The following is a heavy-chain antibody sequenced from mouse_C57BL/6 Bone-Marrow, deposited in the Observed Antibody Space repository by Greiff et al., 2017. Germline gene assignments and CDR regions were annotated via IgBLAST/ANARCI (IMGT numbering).Heavy chain of an antibody. CDR3: GRLQRRVYYYAMDY. D-gene: IGHD3-3*01. CDR2: IDPTSGGT. CDR1: GYTFTSYW. J-gene: IGHJ4*01. Sequence: QVQLQQPGAELVKPGASVKLSCKASGYTFTSYWMHWVKQRPGRGLEWIGRIDPTSGGTKYNEKFKSKDTLTVDKSSSPASMQLSSLTSEDSAVYYCGRLQRRVYYYAMDYWGQGTSVTVSS. V-gene: IGHV1-72*01.